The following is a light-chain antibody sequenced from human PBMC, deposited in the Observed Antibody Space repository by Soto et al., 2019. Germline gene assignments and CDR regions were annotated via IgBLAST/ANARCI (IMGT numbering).Light chain of an antibody. J-gene: IGLJ1*01. V-gene: IGLV2-8*01. CDR3: KSYAASNNYV. CDR1: KSDIGVYDF. Sequence: QSALTQPPSASGSPGQSVTISCTGTKSDIGVYDFVSWYQHHPGKAPRLIIYEVVQRPSGVPDRFSGSKSGNTASLTVSGLQAADEAHYFCKSYAASNNYVSGSGTKVT. CDR2: EVV.